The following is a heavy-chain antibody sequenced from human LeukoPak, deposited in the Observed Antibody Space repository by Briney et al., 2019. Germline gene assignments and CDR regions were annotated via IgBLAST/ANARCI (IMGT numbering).Heavy chain of an antibody. CDR2: ISAYNGNT. J-gene: IGHJ4*02. CDR1: GYTFTSYG. V-gene: IGHV1-18*01. Sequence: ASVKVSCKASGYTFTSYGISWVRQAPGQGLEWMGWISAYNGNTNYAQKLQGRVTTTTDTSTSTAYMELRSLRSDDTAVYYCARERAGTGGIRRDDYWGQGTLVTVSS. CDR3: ARERAGTGGIRRDDY. D-gene: IGHD6-13*01.